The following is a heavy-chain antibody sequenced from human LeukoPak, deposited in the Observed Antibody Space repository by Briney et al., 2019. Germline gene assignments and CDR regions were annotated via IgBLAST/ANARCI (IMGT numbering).Heavy chain of an antibody. D-gene: IGHD6-19*01. V-gene: IGHV3-23*01. J-gene: IGHJ5*02. Sequence: PGGSLRLSCAASGFTFSSYAMSWVRQAPGKGLEWVSAISGSGGSTYYADSVEGRFTISGDNSKNTLYLQMNSLRAEDTAVYYCAKARVAGPLRNWFDPWGQGTLVTVSS. CDR2: ISGSGGST. CDR3: AKARVAGPLRNWFDP. CDR1: GFTFSSYA.